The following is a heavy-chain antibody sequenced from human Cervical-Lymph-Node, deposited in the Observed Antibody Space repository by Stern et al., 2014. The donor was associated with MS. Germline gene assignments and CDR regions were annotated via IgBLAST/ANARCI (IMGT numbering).Heavy chain of an antibody. CDR1: GFTF. CDR2: VLYDGSNE. D-gene: IGHD3-10*01. Sequence: MQLVESGGGVVQPGKSLRLSCAASGFTFSVLYDGSNEDHADAVKGRFTISRDNSKNTLYLQMNSLRPEDTAVYFCAKDRAFRSGYYYGLDVWGQGTTVIVSS. CDR3: AKDRAFRSGYYYGLDV. V-gene: IGHV3-30*18. J-gene: IGHJ6*02.